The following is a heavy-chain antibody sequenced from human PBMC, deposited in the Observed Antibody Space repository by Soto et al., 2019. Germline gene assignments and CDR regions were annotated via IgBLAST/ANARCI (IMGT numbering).Heavy chain of an antibody. Sequence: SETLSLTCTVSGGSISSYYWSWIRQPTGKGLEWSGYIYYSGSTNYNPSLKSRVTISVDTSKNQFSLKLSSVTAADTAVYYCAREGLYTNYVYYYGMDVGGQGTTVTGSS. CDR3: AREGLYTNYVYYYGMDV. CDR2: IYYSGST. V-gene: IGHV4-59*01. D-gene: IGHD1-7*01. CDR1: GGSISSYY. J-gene: IGHJ6*02.